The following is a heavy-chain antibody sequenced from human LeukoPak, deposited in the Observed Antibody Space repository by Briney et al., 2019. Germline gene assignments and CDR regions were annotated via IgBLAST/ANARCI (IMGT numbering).Heavy chain of an antibody. Sequence: SETLSLTCTVSGGSISSYYWSWIRQPPGKGLEWIGYIYYSGSTNYNPSLKSRVTISVDTSKNQFSLKLSSVTAADTAVYYCARLTTIFGVVTAAAFDIWGQGTMVTVSS. CDR3: ARLTTIFGVVTAAAFDI. J-gene: IGHJ3*02. CDR2: IYYSGST. D-gene: IGHD3-3*01. V-gene: IGHV4-59*08. CDR1: GGSISSYY.